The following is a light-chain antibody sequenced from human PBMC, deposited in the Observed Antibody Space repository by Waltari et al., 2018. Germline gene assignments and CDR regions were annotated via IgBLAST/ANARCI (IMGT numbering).Light chain of an antibody. Sequence: DIQMTQSPSSLSASVGDSITITCRASQGIDNYLAWFQQKPGKATHSLIYAASTLQSGVPSTFSGSGFGTDFTLTINGLQPEDFATYFCQQYDSYPHTFGQGTRLEVK. CDR1: QGIDNY. CDR2: AAS. CDR3: QQYDSYPHT. V-gene: IGKV1-16*01. J-gene: IGKJ2*01.